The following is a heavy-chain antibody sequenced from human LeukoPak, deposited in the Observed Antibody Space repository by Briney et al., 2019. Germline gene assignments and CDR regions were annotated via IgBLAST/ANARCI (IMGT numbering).Heavy chain of an antibody. CDR3: ARLSSSPVGFDP. CDR2: IFPSGGEI. V-gene: IGHV3-23*01. D-gene: IGHD6-13*01. Sequence: GGSLRLSCAASGFTFSTFAMIWVRQPPGKGLEWVSSIFPSGGEIHYADSVRGRFTISRDNSKSTLSLQMNSLRAEDTAVYYCARLSSSPVGFDPWGQGTLVTVSS. CDR1: GFTFSTFA. J-gene: IGHJ5*02.